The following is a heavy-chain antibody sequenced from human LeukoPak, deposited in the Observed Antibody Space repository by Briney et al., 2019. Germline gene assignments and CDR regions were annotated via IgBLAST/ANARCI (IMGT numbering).Heavy chain of an antibody. Sequence: GGSLRLSCEASGFTFRNYDMHWVRQAPGKGLEWVAVISRDGTNKYYADSVKGRFTISRDNSKNTVYLQMNSQSAEDTAVYYCARDQTVGYSDYWGQGTLVTVSS. CDR1: GFTFRNYD. J-gene: IGHJ4*02. CDR2: ISRDGTNK. CDR3: ARDQTVGYSDY. D-gene: IGHD3-22*01. V-gene: IGHV3-30*03.